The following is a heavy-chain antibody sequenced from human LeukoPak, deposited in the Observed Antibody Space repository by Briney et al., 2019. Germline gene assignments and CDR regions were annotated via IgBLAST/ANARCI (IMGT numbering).Heavy chain of an antibody. CDR1: GFIFSSYS. J-gene: IGHJ4*02. V-gene: IGHV3-21*01. CDR2: ISSSSSDI. D-gene: IGHD2-2*01. CDR3: ARDGLYCSSTNCYLDY. Sequence: IPGGSLRLSCAASGFIFSSYSMNWVRQAPGKGLEWVSPISSSSSDIYYADSVKGRFTISRDNAKNSLYLQMNSLRAEDTAVYYCARDGLYCSSTNCYLDYWGQGTLVTVSS.